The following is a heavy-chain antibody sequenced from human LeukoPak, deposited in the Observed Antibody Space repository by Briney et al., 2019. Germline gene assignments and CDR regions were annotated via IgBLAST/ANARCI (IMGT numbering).Heavy chain of an antibody. V-gene: IGHV3-64D*06. CDR1: GFSFSSYV. Sequence: GGSLRLSCSVSGFSFSSYVLHWVRQAPGEGLESVSGISQNGDNTYYADSVKGRFTISKDNSENTLYLQMNSLRPEDTAVYYCMNPNHYGSGRWGQGTLVTVSS. CDR3: MNPNHYGSGR. D-gene: IGHD3-10*01. CDR2: ISQNGDNT. J-gene: IGHJ4*02.